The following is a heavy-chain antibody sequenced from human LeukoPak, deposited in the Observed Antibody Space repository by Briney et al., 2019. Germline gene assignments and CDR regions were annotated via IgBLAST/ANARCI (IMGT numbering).Heavy chain of an antibody. CDR2: ISYDGSNK. CDR1: GFTFSSYG. J-gene: IGHJ3*02. Sequence: GGSLRLSCAASGFTFSSYGMHWVRQAPGKGLEWVAVISYDGSNKYYADSVRGRFTISRDNSKNTLYLQMNSLRAEDTAVYYCAKGHHARTLDAFDIWGQGTMVTVSS. V-gene: IGHV3-30*18. CDR3: AKGHHARTLDAFDI. D-gene: IGHD1-14*01.